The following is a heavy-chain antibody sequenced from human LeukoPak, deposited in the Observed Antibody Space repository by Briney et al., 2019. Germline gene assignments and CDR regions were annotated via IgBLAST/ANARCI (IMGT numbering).Heavy chain of an antibody. D-gene: IGHD2-2*01. V-gene: IGHV1-69*04. Sequence: ASVTVSCKASGGTFSSYAISWVRQAPGQGLEWMGRIITMLGIANYAQKFQGRVTITADKSTSTAYMELSSLRSEDTAVYYCARDAYCSSTSCFYYYGMDVWGQGTTVTVSS. J-gene: IGHJ6*02. CDR3: ARDAYCSSTSCFYYYGMDV. CDR1: GGTFSSYA. CDR2: IITMLGIA.